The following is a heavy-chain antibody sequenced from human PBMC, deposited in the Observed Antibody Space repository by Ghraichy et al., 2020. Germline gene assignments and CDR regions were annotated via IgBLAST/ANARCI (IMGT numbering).Heavy chain of an antibody. CDR3: AGHFSGYRQSPYFYCGKDA. J-gene: IGHJ6*02. Sequence: SETLSLTCTVSGDSLSTSIYYWGWIRQPPGKGLEWIGTIYDVGTTYYSSSLKSRITISVDTSKNQCSLNLRYVTAADTAVSFCAGHFSGYRQSPYFYCGKDAGAQGITVTVSS. CDR1: GDSLSTSIYY. D-gene: IGHD3-10*01. CDR2: IYDVGTT. V-gene: IGHV4-39*01.